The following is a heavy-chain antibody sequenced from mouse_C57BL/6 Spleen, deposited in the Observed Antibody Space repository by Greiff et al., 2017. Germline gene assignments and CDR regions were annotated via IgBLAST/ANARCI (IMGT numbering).Heavy chain of an antibody. CDR1: GFNIKDDY. CDR3: TPLYPNDY. V-gene: IGHV14-4*01. D-gene: IGHD4-1*01. CDR2: IDPENGDT. Sequence: EVQLQQSGAELVRPGASVKLSCTASGFNIKDDYMHWVKQRPEQGLEWIGWIDPENGDTEYASKFQGKATITADTSSNTAYLQLSSLTSEDTAVXYCTPLYPNDYWGQGTTLTVSS. J-gene: IGHJ2*01.